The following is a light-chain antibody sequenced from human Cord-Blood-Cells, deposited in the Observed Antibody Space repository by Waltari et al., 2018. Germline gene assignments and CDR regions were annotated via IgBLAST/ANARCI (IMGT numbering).Light chain of an antibody. V-gene: IGKV3-15*01. CDR3: QQYNNWPPLT. Sequence: EIVMTQSPATLPVSPGERATLSCRASQSVSSNLAWYQQKPGQAPRLLIYGASTRATGIPARFSGGGSGTEFTLTISSLQSEDFAVYYCQQYNNWPPLTFGGGTKVEIK. CDR1: QSVSSN. J-gene: IGKJ4*01. CDR2: GAS.